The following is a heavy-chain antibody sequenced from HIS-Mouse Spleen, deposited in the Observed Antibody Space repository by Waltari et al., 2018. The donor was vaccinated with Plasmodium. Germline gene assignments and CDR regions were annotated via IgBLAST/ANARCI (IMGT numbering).Heavy chain of an antibody. D-gene: IGHD1-26*01. Sequence: QLQLQESGPGLVKPSETLSLTCTVSGGSNSRSIYYWGWVRQPPGKGMEWIGCIYYSGRTYYNPSLKSRVTISVDTSKNQFSLKLSSVTAADTAVYYCARLFHRVGATSLFFDYWGQGTLVTVSS. V-gene: IGHV4-39*01. J-gene: IGHJ4*02. CDR2: IYYSGRT. CDR1: GGSNSRSIYY. CDR3: ARLFHRVGATSLFFDY.